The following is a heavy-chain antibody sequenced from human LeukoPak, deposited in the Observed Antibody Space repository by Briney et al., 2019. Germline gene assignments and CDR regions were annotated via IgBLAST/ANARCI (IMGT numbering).Heavy chain of an antibody. CDR1: GFTVITND. CDR2: LYSDGNT. CDR3: ARGVEPLAANTLAY. D-gene: IGHD1-14*01. V-gene: IGHV3-53*01. J-gene: IGHJ4*02. Sequence: GGSLRLSCAASGFTVITNDMTWVRQAPGKGLEWVSVLYSDGNTKYADSVQGRFTISRDNSKNTLYLEMNSLSPDDTAVYYCARGVEPLAANTLAYWGQGTLVTDSS.